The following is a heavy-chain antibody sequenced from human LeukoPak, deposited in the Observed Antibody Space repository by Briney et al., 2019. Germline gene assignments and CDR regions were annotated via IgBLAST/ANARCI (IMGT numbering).Heavy chain of an antibody. CDR1: GYSFSSHW. J-gene: IGHJ4*02. D-gene: IGHD4-17*01. Sequence: GESLKISCKGSGYSFSSHWITWVRQMPGKGLEWMGRIDPSDSYINYNPSFQGRVTISADKSISTAYLQWSSLRASDTAMYYCARRILYGDYFYFDYWGQGTLVTVSS. CDR3: ARRILYGDYFYFDY. CDR2: IDPSDSYI. V-gene: IGHV5-10-1*01.